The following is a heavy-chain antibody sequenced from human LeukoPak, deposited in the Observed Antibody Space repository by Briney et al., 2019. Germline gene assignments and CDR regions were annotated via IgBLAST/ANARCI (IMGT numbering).Heavy chain of an antibody. J-gene: IGHJ4*02. CDR3: ARDDSSGYYPTLRYYFDY. D-gene: IGHD3-22*01. CDR1: GSTFSSYG. Sequence: GGSLRLSCAASGSTFSSYGMHWVRQAPGKGLEWVAVISYDGSNKYYADSVKGRFTISRDNSKNTLYLQMNSLRAEDTAVYYCARDDSSGYYPTLRYYFDYWGQGTLVTASS. CDR2: ISYDGSNK. V-gene: IGHV3-30*19.